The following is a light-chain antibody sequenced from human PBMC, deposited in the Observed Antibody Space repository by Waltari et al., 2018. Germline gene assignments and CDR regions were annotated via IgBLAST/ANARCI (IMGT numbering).Light chain of an antibody. CDR1: SSDVGGYNS. J-gene: IGLJ1*01. CDR2: EVS. CDR3: SSYTGSSTPYV. Sequence: QSALTQPASVSGSPGQSITISCTGTSSDVGGYNSVSWYHQLPGKAPKLMIYEVSNRPSGVSIRVAGAKSGNTASLTISGLQAEDEADYYCSSYTGSSTPYVFGSGTKVTVL. V-gene: IGLV2-14*01.